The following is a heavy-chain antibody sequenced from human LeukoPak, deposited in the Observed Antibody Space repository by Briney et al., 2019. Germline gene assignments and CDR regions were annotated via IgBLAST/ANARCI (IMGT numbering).Heavy chain of an antibody. J-gene: IGHJ4*02. Sequence: GASVKVSCKASGYTFTGYYMHWVRQAPGQGLEWMGWINPNSGGTNYAQKFQGRVTMTRDTSISTAYMELSRLRSDDTAVYYCARGQQWLVRAFPDYWGQGTLVTVSS. CDR3: ARGQQWLVRAFPDY. CDR2: INPNSGGT. V-gene: IGHV1-2*02. D-gene: IGHD6-19*01. CDR1: GYTFTGYY.